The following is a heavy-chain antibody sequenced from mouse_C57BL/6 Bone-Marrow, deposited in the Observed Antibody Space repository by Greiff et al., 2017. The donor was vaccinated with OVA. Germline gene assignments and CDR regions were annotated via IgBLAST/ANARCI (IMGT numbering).Heavy chain of an antibody. CDR3: ARGLQRAY. CDR2: IRYGGSN. CDR1: GYSITSCYY. Sequence: DVQLQESGPGLVKPSQSLSLTCSVSGYSITSCYYWYWNRQSPGNLLEMMGIIRYGGSNNYNLTLKNRTSITRDTSKNQFILKLYSVATEDTATYYCARGLQRAYWGQGTLGTVAA. J-gene: IGHJ3*01. D-gene: IGHD2-2*01. V-gene: IGHV3-6*01.